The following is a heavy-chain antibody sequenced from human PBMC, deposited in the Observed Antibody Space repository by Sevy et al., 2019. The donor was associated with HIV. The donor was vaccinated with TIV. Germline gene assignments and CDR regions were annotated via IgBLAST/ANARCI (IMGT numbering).Heavy chain of an antibody. J-gene: IGHJ6*02. V-gene: IGHV3-11*01. Sequence: GGSLRLSCAASGFTFSDYYMSWIRQAPGKGLEWVSYISSSGSTIYYADSVKGRFTISRDNVKNSLYLQMNSLRAEDTAVYYCAREKVLWFGEASRFYGMDVWGQGTTVTVSS. CDR3: AREKVLWFGEASRFYGMDV. CDR2: ISSSGSTI. D-gene: IGHD3-10*01. CDR1: GFTFSDYY.